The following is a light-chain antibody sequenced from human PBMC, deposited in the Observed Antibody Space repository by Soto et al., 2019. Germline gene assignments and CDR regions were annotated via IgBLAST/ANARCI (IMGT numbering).Light chain of an antibody. CDR2: EVS. Sequence: QSALTQPASVSGSPGQSITISCTGISSDVGGYNYVSWYQQHPGKAPKLMIYEVSNRPSGVSNRFSGSKSGNTASLTISGLQAEDEADYYCSSNSSTSTWVFGGGTKLTVL. V-gene: IGLV2-14*01. CDR3: SSNSSTSTWV. CDR1: SSDVGGYNY. J-gene: IGLJ3*02.